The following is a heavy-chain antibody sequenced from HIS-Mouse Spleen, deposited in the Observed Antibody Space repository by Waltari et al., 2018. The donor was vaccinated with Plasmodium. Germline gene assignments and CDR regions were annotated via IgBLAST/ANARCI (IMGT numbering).Heavy chain of an antibody. D-gene: IGHD5-18*01. V-gene: IGHV4-59*08. CDR2: IYYSGST. CDR3: ARLRYSYGYFDY. J-gene: IGHJ4*02. CDR1: GGSISSYY. Sequence: QVQLQESGPGLVKPSETLSLTCTVSGGSISSYYWSWIRQPPGKGLEWIGYIYYSGSTNYTPPLKSRVTISVDTSKNQFSRKLSSVTAADTAVYYCARLRYSYGYFDYWGQGTLVTVSS.